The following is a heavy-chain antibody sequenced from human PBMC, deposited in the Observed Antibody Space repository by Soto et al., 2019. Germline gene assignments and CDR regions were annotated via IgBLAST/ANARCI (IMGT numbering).Heavy chain of an antibody. Sequence: SETLSLTCTVSGGSISSYYWSWIRRPPGKGLEWIGYIYYSGSTNYNPSLKSRVTISVDTSKNQFSLKLSSVTAADTAVYYCARGRILYYYGMDVWGQGTTVTVSS. J-gene: IGHJ6*02. D-gene: IGHD2-15*01. CDR3: ARGRILYYYGMDV. CDR1: GGSISSYY. CDR2: IYYSGST. V-gene: IGHV4-59*01.